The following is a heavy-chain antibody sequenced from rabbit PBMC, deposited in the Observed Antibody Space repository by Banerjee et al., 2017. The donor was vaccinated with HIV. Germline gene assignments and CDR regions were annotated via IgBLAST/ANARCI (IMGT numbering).Heavy chain of an antibody. D-gene: IGHD1-1*01. CDR1: GFSFSSNDY. CDR3: ARDTATSFSTYGMDL. V-gene: IGHV1S45*01. CDR2: TVGGRSTFT. J-gene: IGHJ6*01. Sequence: QEQLEESGGGLVQPEGSLTLTCKASGFSFSSNDYMCWVRQAPGKGLEWIACTVGGRSTFTYYASWAKGRFTISKASSTTVTLQMTSLTAADTATYFCARDTATSFSTYGMDLWGPGTLVTVS.